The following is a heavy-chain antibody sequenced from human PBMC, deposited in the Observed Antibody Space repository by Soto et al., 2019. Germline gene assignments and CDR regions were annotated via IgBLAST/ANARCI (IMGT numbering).Heavy chain of an antibody. CDR2: ISAYNGNT. D-gene: IGHD3-9*01. J-gene: IGHJ5*02. CDR1: GYTFTSYG. V-gene: IGHV1-18*01. Sequence: QVQLVQSGAEVKKPGASVKVSCKASGYTFTSYGITWVRQAPGQRLEWMGWISAYNGNTNYAQKLQGRVTMTTDTSTSAAYMELRSLRSDDTAVYYCARDTPYYDILTGYYSGWFDPWGQGTLVTVSS. CDR3: ARDTPYYDILTGYYSGWFDP.